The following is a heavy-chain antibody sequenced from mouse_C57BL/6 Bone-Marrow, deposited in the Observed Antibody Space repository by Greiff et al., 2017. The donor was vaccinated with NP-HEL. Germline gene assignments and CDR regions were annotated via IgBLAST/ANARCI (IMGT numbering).Heavy chain of an antibody. D-gene: IGHD2-4*01. Sequence: EVKLVESGGGLVKPGGSLKLSCAASGFTFSSYAMSWVRQTPEKRLEWVATISDGGRYTYYPDNVKGRFTISRDNAKNNLYLQMSHLKSDDTAMYYCARNDYDEGYFDYWGQGTTLTVSS. J-gene: IGHJ2*01. CDR1: GFTFSSYA. CDR2: ISDGGRYT. V-gene: IGHV5-4*03. CDR3: ARNDYDEGYFDY.